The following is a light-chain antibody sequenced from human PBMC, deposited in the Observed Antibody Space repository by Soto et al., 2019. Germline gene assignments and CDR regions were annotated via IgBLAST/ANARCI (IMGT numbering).Light chain of an antibody. CDR3: GSWDTSLSPCYV. Sequence: QSVLTQPPSVSAAPGQNVAISCSGTSSNIGNNFVSWYQHLPGTAPKILIYDNVKRPSGIPDRFSGYKSGASTTLGITGLQTGDEADYYCGSWDTSLSPCYVFGTGTKLTVL. V-gene: IGLV1-51*01. J-gene: IGLJ1*01. CDR1: SSNIGNNF. CDR2: DNV.